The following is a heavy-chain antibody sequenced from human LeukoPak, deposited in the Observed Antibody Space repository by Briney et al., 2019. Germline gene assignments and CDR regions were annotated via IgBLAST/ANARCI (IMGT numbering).Heavy chain of an antibody. CDR2: IYYSGST. D-gene: IGHD3-22*01. J-gene: IGHJ4*02. CDR3: ARNYYDSSGPSFDY. V-gene: IGHV4-30-4*01. CDR1: GGSISSGDSY. Sequence: SETLSLTCTVSGGSISSGDSYWSWIGQPPGKGLEWIGYIYYSGSTYYNPSLKSRVTISVDTSKNQFSLKLTSVTAADTAVYYCARNYYDSSGPSFDYWGQGTLVTVSS.